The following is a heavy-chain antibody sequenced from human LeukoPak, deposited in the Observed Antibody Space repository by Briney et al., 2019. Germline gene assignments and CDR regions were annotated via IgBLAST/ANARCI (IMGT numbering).Heavy chain of an antibody. CDR1: GGSISSSSYY. CDR3: ARRGHYDDAFDI. V-gene: IGHV4-39*01. D-gene: IGHD3-3*01. J-gene: IGHJ3*02. CDR2: IYYSGST. Sequence: PSETLSLTCTVSGGSISSSSYYWGWIRQPPGKGLEWIGSIYYSGSTYYNPSLKSRVTISVDTPKNQFSLKLSSVTAADTAVYYCARRGHYDDAFDIWGQGTMVTVSS.